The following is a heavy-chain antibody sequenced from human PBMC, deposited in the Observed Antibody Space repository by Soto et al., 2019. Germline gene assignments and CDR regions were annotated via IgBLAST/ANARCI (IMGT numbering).Heavy chain of an antibody. Sequence: SETLSLTCTVSGGSISSGDYYWSWIRQPPGKGLEWIGYIYYSGSTYYNPSLKSRVTISVDTSKNQFSLKLSSVTAADTAVYYCARDMSYYDSSGYYYLWGQGTLVTVSS. CDR3: ARDMSYYDSSGYYYL. D-gene: IGHD3-22*01. CDR1: GGSISSGDYY. V-gene: IGHV4-30-4*01. CDR2: IYYSGST. J-gene: IGHJ4*02.